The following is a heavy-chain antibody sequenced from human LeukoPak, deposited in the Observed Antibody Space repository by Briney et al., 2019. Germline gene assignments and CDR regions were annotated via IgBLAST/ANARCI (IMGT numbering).Heavy chain of an antibody. D-gene: IGHD3-16*01. Sequence: SETLSLTCTVSGGSFRSSSYYWGWIRQTPGKGLEWIGCIYYSGSTYYNPSLKSRVTISVDTSENQFSLKLSSVTAADTAVYYCARDSHNVWGTYFDYWGQGTLVTVSS. J-gene: IGHJ4*02. V-gene: IGHV4-39*02. CDR1: GGSFRSSSYY. CDR3: ARDSHNVWGTYFDY. CDR2: IYYSGST.